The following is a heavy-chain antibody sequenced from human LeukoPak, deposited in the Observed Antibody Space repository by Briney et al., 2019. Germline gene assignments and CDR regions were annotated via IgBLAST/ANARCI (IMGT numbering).Heavy chain of an antibody. Sequence: SETLSLTCTVSGGSISSYYWRWIRQPPGKGLEWIGYIYYSGSTNYNPSLKSRVTISVDTSKNQFSLKLSSVTAADTAVYYCARDYYGRFDPWGQGTLVTVSS. D-gene: IGHD3-10*01. CDR1: GGSISSYY. CDR3: ARDYYGRFDP. V-gene: IGHV4-59*01. J-gene: IGHJ5*02. CDR2: IYYSGST.